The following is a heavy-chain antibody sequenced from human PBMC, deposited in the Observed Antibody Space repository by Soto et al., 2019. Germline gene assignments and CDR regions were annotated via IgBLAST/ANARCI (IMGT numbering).Heavy chain of an antibody. D-gene: IGHD3-9*01. CDR1: GGSFSGYY. J-gene: IGHJ6*02. CDR2: INHVGST. V-gene: IGHV4-34*01. CDR3: ARGSQRYPGGDF. Sequence: QVQLQQWGAGLLKPSETLSLTCAVYGGSFSGYYWSWIRQPPEKGLEWIGEINHVGSTNYNPSLKSLVTISVEMSKNHFSMKLSSVTAADKAVYYGARGSQRYPGGDFWGQGTTVTVSS.